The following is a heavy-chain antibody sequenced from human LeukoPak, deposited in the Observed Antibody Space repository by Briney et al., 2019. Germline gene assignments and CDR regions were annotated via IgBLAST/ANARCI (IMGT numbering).Heavy chain of an antibody. Sequence: GGSLRLSCAASGFTFSSYSMNWVRQAPGKGLEWVSYISSSSSTIYYADSVKGRFTISRDNSKNTLYLQMNSLRAEDTAVYYCARDVGSGIAVAGTIDYWGQGTLVTVSS. CDR3: ARDVGSGIAVAGTIDY. D-gene: IGHD6-19*01. J-gene: IGHJ4*02. CDR2: ISSSSSTI. V-gene: IGHV3-48*01. CDR1: GFTFSSYS.